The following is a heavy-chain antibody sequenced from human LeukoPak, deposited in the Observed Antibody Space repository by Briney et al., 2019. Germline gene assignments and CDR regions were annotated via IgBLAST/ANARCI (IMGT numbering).Heavy chain of an antibody. Sequence: GGSLRLSCSASGFTFSDYDTTWVRQAPGKGLEWVSSISGLSSHIYYGDSVKGRFSISRDNAKNSLYLQMNSLGAEDTAVYYCGRAFPPLRTSSAGDLWGQGTLVTVSS. V-gene: IGHV3-21*01. D-gene: IGHD3-16*01. CDR3: GRAFPPLRTSSAGDL. CDR1: GFTFSDYD. J-gene: IGHJ4*02. CDR2: ISGLSSHI.